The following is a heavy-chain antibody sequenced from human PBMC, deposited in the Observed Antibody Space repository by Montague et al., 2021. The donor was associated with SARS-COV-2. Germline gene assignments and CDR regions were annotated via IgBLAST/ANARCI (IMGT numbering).Heavy chain of an antibody. CDR1: GFTFRSYW. Sequence: SLRLSCVASGFTFRSYWMHWVRQVPGRGPVWVSRIKPDGTSTHYAASVKGRFIISRDNARNTLSLQMTNMRADDTAIYYCVRPLWFGDSDYYFESWGQGTLVTVSS. CDR2: IKPDGTST. J-gene: IGHJ4*02. V-gene: IGHV3-74*01. D-gene: IGHD3-10*01. CDR3: VRPLWFGDSDYYFES.